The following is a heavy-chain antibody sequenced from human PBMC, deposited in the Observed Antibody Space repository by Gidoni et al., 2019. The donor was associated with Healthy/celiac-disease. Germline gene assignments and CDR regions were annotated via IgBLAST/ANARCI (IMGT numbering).Heavy chain of an antibody. CDR2: ISSSSSTI. CDR3: ARNGIVVVPAVKGSGYYYYYMDV. J-gene: IGHJ6*03. V-gene: IGHV3-48*02. Sequence: EVQLVESGGGLVQPGGSLRLSCAASGFTFSSYSMNWVRQAPGKGLAWVSYISSSSSTIYYADSVKGRFTISRDNAKNSLYLQMNSLRDEDTAVYYCARNGIVVVPAVKGSGYYYYYMDVWCKGTTVTVSS. CDR1: GFTFSSYS. D-gene: IGHD2-2*01.